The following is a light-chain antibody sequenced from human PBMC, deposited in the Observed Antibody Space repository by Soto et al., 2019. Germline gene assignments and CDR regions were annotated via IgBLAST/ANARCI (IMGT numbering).Light chain of an antibody. Sequence: EIVMTQSPATLSVSPGERATLSCRASQSVYSNLAWYQQKPGQAPRLLISGASTRATGIPARFSGSGSGTEFPPTISSLQSEDFGVFYCQQYNNLITFGQGTRLEIK. CDR2: GAS. CDR3: QQYNNLIT. CDR1: QSVYSN. V-gene: IGKV3-15*01. J-gene: IGKJ5*01.